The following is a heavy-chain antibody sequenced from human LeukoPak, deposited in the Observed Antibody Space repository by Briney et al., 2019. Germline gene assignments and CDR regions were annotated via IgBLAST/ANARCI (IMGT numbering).Heavy chain of an antibody. J-gene: IGHJ5*02. Sequence: SETLSLTCTVSGYSISSGYYWGWIRQPPGKGLEWIGSIYHSGSTYYNPSLKSRVTISVDTSKNEFSLKLNSVTAADTAVYYCARAPRFDPRGQGTLVTVSS. CDR3: ARAPRFDP. CDR2: IYHSGST. CDR1: GYSISSGYY. V-gene: IGHV4-38-2*02.